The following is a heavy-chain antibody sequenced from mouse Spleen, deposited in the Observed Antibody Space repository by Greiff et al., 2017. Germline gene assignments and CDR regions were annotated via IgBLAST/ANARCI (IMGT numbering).Heavy chain of an antibody. CDR3: ARGEYYYGSSYRYFDV. CDR1: GYTFTDHN. Sequence: EVQLQQSGPELVKPGASVKIPCKASGYTFTDHNMDWVKQSHGKSLEWIGDINPNNGGTIYNQKFKGKATLTVDKSSSTAYMELRSLTSEDTAVYYCARGEYYYGSSYRYFDVWGAGTTVTVSS. D-gene: IGHD1-1*01. J-gene: IGHJ1*01. CDR2: INPNNGGT. V-gene: IGHV1-18*01.